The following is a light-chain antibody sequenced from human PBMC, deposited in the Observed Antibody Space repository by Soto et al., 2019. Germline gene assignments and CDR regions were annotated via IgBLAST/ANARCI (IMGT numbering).Light chain of an antibody. J-gene: IGKJ1*01. CDR1: QSVSSN. CDR3: QQYNAWPLT. Sequence: EILMTQSPVTLSVSPGERATLSCRASQSVSSNLAWYQQKPGQAPSLLIYRAFTRATGIPARFSGTGSGTEFTLTISSLQSEDFALYYCQQYNAWPLTFGQGTKVDIK. CDR2: RAF. V-gene: IGKV3-15*01.